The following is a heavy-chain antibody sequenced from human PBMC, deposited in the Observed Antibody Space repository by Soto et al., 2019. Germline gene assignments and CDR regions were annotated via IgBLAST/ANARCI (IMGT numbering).Heavy chain of an antibody. V-gene: IGHV4-39*01. D-gene: IGHD6-19*01. Sequence: SETLSLTCTVSGGSISSSSYYWGWIRQPPGKGLEWIGSIYYSGSTYYNPSLKSRVTISVDTSKNQFSLKLSSVTAADTAVYYCAVAGTPVGWFDPWGQGTLVTVSS. CDR1: GGSISSSSYY. CDR3: AVAGTPVGWFDP. J-gene: IGHJ5*02. CDR2: IYYSGST.